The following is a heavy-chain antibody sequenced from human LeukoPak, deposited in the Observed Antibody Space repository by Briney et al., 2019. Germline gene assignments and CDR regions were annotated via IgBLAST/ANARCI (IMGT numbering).Heavy chain of an antibody. CDR2: INPNSGGT. Sequence: ASVKVSCKASGGTFSSYAISWVRQAPGQGLEWMGWINPNSGGTNYAQKFQGRVTMTRDTSISTAYMELSRLRSDDTAVYYCAREGGSGWYFPDAFDIWGQGTMVTVSS. V-gene: IGHV1-2*02. J-gene: IGHJ3*02. CDR1: GGTFSSYA. D-gene: IGHD6-19*01. CDR3: AREGGSGWYFPDAFDI.